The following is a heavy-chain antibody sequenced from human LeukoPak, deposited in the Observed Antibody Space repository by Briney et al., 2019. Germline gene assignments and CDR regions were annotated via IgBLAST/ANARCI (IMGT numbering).Heavy chain of an antibody. J-gene: IGHJ4*02. CDR3: ARGPLYNYDILTGYDY. CDR1: QFTFNSYA. D-gene: IGHD3-9*01. V-gene: IGHV3-30-3*01. Sequence: GRSLRLSCVGSQFTFNSYALHWVRQAPGKGLEWVAVISYDGIHKYYADSVKGRFTISRDNSRNTLYLQMDSLRAEDTAVYYCARGPLYNYDILTGYDYWGQGTLVTVSS. CDR2: ISYDGIHK.